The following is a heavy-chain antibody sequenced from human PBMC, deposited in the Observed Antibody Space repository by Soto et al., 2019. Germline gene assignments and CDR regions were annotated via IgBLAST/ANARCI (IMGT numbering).Heavy chain of an antibody. Sequence: GGSLRLSCAASGFMFSSYWMSWVRQAPGKGLEWVANIKQDGSEKYYVDSVKGRFTISRDNAKKSLNLQMNSLRAEDTAAYYCARANSQDYNSGMDVWGQGTTDKVSS. CDR1: GFMFSSYW. J-gene: IGHJ6*02. D-gene: IGHD1-26*01. V-gene: IGHV3-7*01. CDR3: ARANSQDYNSGMDV. CDR2: IKQDGSEK.